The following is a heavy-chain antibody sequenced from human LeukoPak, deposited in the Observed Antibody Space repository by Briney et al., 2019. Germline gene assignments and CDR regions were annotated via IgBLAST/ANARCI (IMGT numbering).Heavy chain of an antibody. CDR2: IGEYGSTT. CDR3: AKGFSILTSKHYFYYHGFDV. CDR1: GIAFENYA. D-gene: IGHD3-9*01. J-gene: IGHJ6*02. V-gene: IGHV3-43*02. Sequence: PGGSLRLSCAASGIAFENYAMNWVRQAPGEGLEWVSLIGEYGSTTWYADSVKGRFTISRDNGKNSLYLHMNSLRPEDTALYYCAKGFSILTSKHYFYYHGFDVWGQGTPVTVSS.